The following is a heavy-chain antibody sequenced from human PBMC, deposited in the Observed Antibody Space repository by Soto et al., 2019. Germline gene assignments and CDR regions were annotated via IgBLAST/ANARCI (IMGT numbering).Heavy chain of an antibody. Sequence: SVKVSCKASGGTFSSYAISWVRQAPGQGLEWMGGIIPIFGTANYAQKFQGRVTITADKSTSTAYMELSSLRSEDTAVYYCASVYDFWSGYYTRYGFDPWGQGTLVTVSS. CDR3: ASVYDFWSGYYTRYGFDP. V-gene: IGHV1-69*06. CDR2: IIPIFGTA. D-gene: IGHD3-3*01. J-gene: IGHJ5*02. CDR1: GGTFSSYA.